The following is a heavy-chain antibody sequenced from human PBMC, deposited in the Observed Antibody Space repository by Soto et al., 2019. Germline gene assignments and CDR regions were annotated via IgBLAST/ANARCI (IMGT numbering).Heavy chain of an antibody. V-gene: IGHV1-69*08. D-gene: IGHD5-18*01. CDR1: GGTFNSHT. CDR2: IIPTLDIV. J-gene: IGHJ6*02. CDR3: AIDERGYNYVSDYGLDV. Sequence: QVQLVQSGAELKKPGSSVKVSCEASGGTFNSHTIIAWVRQAPGQGPEWMGRIIPTLDIVDYAQKFQDRVTITADRPTNTAVRELRILVSEDTAVYYCAIDERGYNYVSDYGLDVWGQGTMVTVS.